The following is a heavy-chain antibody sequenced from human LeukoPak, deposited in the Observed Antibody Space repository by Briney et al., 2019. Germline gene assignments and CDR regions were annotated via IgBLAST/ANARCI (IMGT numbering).Heavy chain of an antibody. J-gene: IGHJ5*02. V-gene: IGHV3-74*01. D-gene: IGHD5-18*01. CDR3: AKDLSWNTADR. Sequence: PGGSLRLSCVGYGFTYTDYWMHWFRQAPGQGPVWVSRINPDGTIIDYADSVKGRFSISRDNAKNLLYLQMNGLRADDTAVYYCAKDLSWNTADRWGQGILVTVSS. CDR2: INPDGTII. CDR1: GFTYTDYW.